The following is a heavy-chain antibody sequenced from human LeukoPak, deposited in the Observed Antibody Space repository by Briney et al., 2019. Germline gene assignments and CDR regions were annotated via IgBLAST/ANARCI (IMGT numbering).Heavy chain of an antibody. D-gene: IGHD1-20*01. Sequence: GGSLRLSCAASGFSFSSHALTWVRQAPGKGLEWVSGILSGGATYYADSVQGRFTISRDNAKNSLCLQMNSLRVEDTAVYYCARGNWYSFDYWGQGALVTVSS. CDR2: ILSGGAT. J-gene: IGHJ4*02. CDR3: ARGNWYSFDY. CDR1: GFSFSSHA. V-gene: IGHV3-23*01.